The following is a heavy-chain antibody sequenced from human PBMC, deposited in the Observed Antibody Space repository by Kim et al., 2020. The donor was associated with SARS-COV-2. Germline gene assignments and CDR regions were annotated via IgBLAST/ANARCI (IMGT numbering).Heavy chain of an antibody. J-gene: IGHJ6*02. V-gene: IGHV3-33*05. Sequence: GGSLRLSCAASGFTFSSYGMHWVRQAPGKGLEWVAVISYDGSNKYYADSVKGRFTISRDNSKNTLYLQMNSLRAEDTAVYYCARGDSSGWYGYYYYYGMDVWGQGTTVTVSS. D-gene: IGHD6-19*01. CDR3: ARGDSSGWYGYYYYYGMDV. CDR1: GFTFSSYG. CDR2: ISYDGSNK.